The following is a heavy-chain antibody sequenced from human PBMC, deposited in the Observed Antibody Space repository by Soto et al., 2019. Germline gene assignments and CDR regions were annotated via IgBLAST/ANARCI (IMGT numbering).Heavy chain of an antibody. D-gene: IGHD2-21*02. CDR1: GFSLSTSGVG. CDR2: IYWDDEK. Sequence: QITLKESGPTLVKPTQTLTLTCTFSGFSLSTSGVGVGWIRQPPGKALEGLALIYWDDEKRYSPSQKSRITITKDTSKTQVVLTMTNMDPVDTATYYGAHRRVYDGDRLPFDYWGQGTLVTVSS. V-gene: IGHV2-5*02. CDR3: AHRRVYDGDRLPFDY. J-gene: IGHJ4*02.